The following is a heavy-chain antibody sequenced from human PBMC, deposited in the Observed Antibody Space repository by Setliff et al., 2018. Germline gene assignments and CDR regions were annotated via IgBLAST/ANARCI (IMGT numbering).Heavy chain of an antibody. J-gene: IGHJ3*02. CDR3: AIVGVTIFGVVDDAFDI. CDR2: IDYSGTT. D-gene: IGHD3-3*01. Sequence: PSETLSLTCSVSGGSITSHYWSWIRQSPGKGLEWIGYIDYSGTTNYNPSLKSRVTISSNTSKRQFSLRLTSVTAEDTAVYYCAIVGVTIFGVVDDAFDIWGQGTMVTVSS. CDR1: GGSITSHY. V-gene: IGHV4-59*11.